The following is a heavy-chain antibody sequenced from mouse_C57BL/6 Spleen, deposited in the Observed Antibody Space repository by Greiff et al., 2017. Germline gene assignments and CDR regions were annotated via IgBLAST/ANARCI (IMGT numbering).Heavy chain of an antibody. V-gene: IGHV1-69*01. D-gene: IGHD1-1*02. J-gene: IGHJ2*01. CDR1: GYTFTSYW. CDR3: ARQSSGGLLDY. Sequence: VQLQQPGAELVMPGASVKLSCKASGYTFTSYWMHWVKQRPGQGLEWIGEIDPSDSYTNYNQKFKGKSTLTVDKSSSTAYMQLSSLTSEDSAVYYCARQSSGGLLDYWGQGTTLTVSS. CDR2: IDPSDSYT.